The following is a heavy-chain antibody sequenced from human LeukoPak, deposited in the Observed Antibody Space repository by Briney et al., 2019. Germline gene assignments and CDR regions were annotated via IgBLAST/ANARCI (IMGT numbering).Heavy chain of an antibody. D-gene: IGHD2-2*02. J-gene: IGHJ6*04. CDR2: TNHSGSN. V-gene: IGHV4-34*01. CDR1: GGSFSGYY. Sequence: PSETLSLTSAVYGGSFSGYYWSWNRQPPGKGMEWNGETNHSGSNNFNPSLKSRVTISVDTSKSQVSLKLSSVTAADTAVYYCARGGCCSSTSCYKDGIDVWGKGTTVTVSS. CDR3: ARGGCCSSTSCYKDGIDV.